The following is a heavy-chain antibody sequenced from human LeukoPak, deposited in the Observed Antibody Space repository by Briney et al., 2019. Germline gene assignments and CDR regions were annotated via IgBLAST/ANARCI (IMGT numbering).Heavy chain of an antibody. Sequence: SETLSLTCTVPHGSISNYFWSSIRQPPGKGLEWIGYIYYTGMTNSNPSLKSRVTISMDTSKNQFSLNLRSVTAADTAIYYCARHGRMVIMSKFSTGIDQWGQGTLVTVSS. CDR1: HGSISNYF. CDR2: IYYTGMT. CDR3: ARHGRMVIMSKFSTGIDQ. J-gene: IGHJ4*02. V-gene: IGHV4-59*08. D-gene: IGHD2-8*01.